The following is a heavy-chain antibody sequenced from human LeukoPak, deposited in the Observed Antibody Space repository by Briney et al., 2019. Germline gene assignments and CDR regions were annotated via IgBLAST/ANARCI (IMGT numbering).Heavy chain of an antibody. CDR2: ISSSSTYM. CDR1: GFTFSSYS. Sequence: GGSLRLSCAASGFTFSSYSMNWVRQAPGKGLEWVSSISSSSTYMYYADSVKGRFTISRDNAKNSLDLQMNSLRAEDTAVYYCARGWSSPDYRGQGTLVTVSS. CDR3: ARGWSSPDY. V-gene: IGHV3-21*01. D-gene: IGHD2-15*01. J-gene: IGHJ4*02.